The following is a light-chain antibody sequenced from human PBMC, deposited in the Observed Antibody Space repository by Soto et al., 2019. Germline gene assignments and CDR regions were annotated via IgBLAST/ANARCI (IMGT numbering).Light chain of an antibody. J-gene: IGKJ4*01. CDR2: SAS. Sequence: DIQMTQSPSSVSASVGDRVTITCRASQGIRSWLAWYQQKPGKAPKLLSSSASSMQSGVPSRFSGSGSGTDFTLTISGLRPEDFATYYCQQSDTFPATFGGGTRVEIK. V-gene: IGKV1D-12*01. CDR3: QQSDTFPAT. CDR1: QGIRSW.